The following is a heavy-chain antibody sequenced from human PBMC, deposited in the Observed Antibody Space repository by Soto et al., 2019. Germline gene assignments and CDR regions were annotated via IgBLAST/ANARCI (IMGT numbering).Heavy chain of an antibody. V-gene: IGHV4-38-2*01. CDR1: GYSISSGYY. CDR3: ARVSYFDGGGFFYYFDD. J-gene: IGHJ4*02. Sequence: PXETLSLTCAVSGYSISSGYYWGWIRQPPGKGLQWIGNMYHSGSTYYNPSLKSRVTISIDTSKNQFSLKLSSVTAADEAIYYCARVSYFDGGGFFYYFDDWGQGTLVTVSS. CDR2: MYHSGST. D-gene: IGHD3-22*01.